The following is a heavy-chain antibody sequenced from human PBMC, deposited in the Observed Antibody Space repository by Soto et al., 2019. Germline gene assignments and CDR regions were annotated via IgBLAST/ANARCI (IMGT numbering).Heavy chain of an antibody. CDR3: ARGWGYNWNQNNLVDV. CDR2: INHSGST. J-gene: IGHJ6*04. D-gene: IGHD1-20*01. CDR1: GGSFNDYY. V-gene: IGHV4-34*01. Sequence: SETLSLTCAVYGGSFNDYYWTWIRQPPGKGLEWIGEINHSGSTNYNPSLKSRVTISVDTSKSQFSLKLSSVTAADTAVYYCARGWGYNWNQNNLVDVWGRGTTVTVSS.